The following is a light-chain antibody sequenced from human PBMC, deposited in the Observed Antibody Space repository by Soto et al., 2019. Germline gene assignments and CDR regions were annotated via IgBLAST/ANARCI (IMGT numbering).Light chain of an antibody. CDR1: SSDVGGYNY. V-gene: IGLV2-14*01. CDR2: EVS. J-gene: IGLJ2*01. CDR3: SSYTSSSTLEVV. Sequence: QSALTKPASVSGSPGQSITISCTGTSSDVGGYNYVSWYQQHPGKAPKLMIYEVSNRPSGVSNRFSGSKSGNTASLTISGLQAADEADYYGSSYTSSSTLEVVFVGGTKLTVL.